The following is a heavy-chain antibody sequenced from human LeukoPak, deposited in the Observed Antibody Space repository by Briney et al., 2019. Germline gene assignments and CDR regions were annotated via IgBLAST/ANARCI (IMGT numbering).Heavy chain of an antibody. J-gene: IGHJ4*02. D-gene: IGHD3-10*01. V-gene: IGHV4-38-2*01. CDR3: ARGSLFLSLWFGELYVY. Sequence: SETLSLTCAVSGYSISSGYYWGWIRQPPGKGLEGIGSIYHSGSTYYNPSLKSRVTISVDTSKNQFSLKLSSVTAADTAVYYCARGSLFLSLWFGELYVYWGQGTLVTVSS. CDR2: IYHSGST. CDR1: GYSISSGYY.